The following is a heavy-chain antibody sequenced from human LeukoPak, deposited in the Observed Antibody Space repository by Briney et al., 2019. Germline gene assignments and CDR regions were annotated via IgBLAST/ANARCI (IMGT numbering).Heavy chain of an antibody. V-gene: IGHV5-51*01. D-gene: IGHD2-21*02. CDR3: ARHLGDSSDAFDI. CDR2: IYPGDSDT. Sequence: GESLKISCKGSGYSFTSYWIGWVRQMPGKGLEWMGIIYPGDSDTRYSPSFQGQVTISADKSISTAYLQWSSLKALDTAMYYCARHLGDSSDAFDIWGQGTMVTVSS. CDR1: GYSFTSYW. J-gene: IGHJ3*02.